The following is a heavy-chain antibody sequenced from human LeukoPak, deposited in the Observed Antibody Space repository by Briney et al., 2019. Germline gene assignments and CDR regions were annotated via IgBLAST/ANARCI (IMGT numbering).Heavy chain of an antibody. V-gene: IGHV3-7*01. CDR3: ARAIRGSAVDTGDR. CDR1: GFTFSRYW. Sequence: PGGSLRLSRAASGFTFSRYWMRWVRQAPGKGLVGVANIKNDGSEEYYVDSVKGRFTISRDNARNSLFLQMNSLTVEDTAVYYCARAIRGSAVDTGDRWGQGTLVTVSS. J-gene: IGHJ4*02. CDR2: IKNDGSEE. D-gene: IGHD3-10*01.